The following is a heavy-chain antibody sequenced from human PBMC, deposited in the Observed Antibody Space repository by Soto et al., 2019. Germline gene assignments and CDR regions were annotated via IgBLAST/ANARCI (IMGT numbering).Heavy chain of an antibody. CDR2: ISTTSGNT. V-gene: IGHV1-18*01. D-gene: IGHD2-8*01. J-gene: IGHJ4*02. CDR1: GYTFSSYS. CDR3: ARDNGYYDV. Sequence: QLQMVQSGAEVKQPGASVKISCKTSGYTFSSYSIIWVRQAPGQGLEWMAWISTTSGNTHYAERVQGRVTVTLDKSARTAFMEMWGLTSDDTAVYFCARDNGYYDVWGQGTLVTVSS.